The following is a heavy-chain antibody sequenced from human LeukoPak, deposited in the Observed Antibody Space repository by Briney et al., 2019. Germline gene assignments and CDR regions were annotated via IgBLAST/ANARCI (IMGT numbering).Heavy chain of an antibody. CDR2: ISSSSSYI. J-gene: IGHJ4*02. CDR1: GFTFSSYS. Sequence: GGSLRLSCAASGFTFSSYSMNWVRQAPGKGLEWVSFISSSSSYIYYADSVKGRFTISRDNAKNSLYLQMNSLRVEDTAVYYCARGSSSWYYLDYWGQGTVVTVSS. V-gene: IGHV3-21*01. CDR3: ARGSSSWYYLDY. D-gene: IGHD6-13*01.